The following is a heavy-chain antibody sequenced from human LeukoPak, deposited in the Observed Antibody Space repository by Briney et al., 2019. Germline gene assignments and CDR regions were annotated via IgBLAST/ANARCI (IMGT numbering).Heavy chain of an antibody. CDR3: AKEDDFWSGYFDY. J-gene: IGHJ4*02. Sequence: QLGGSLRLSCAASGFTFRSYAMSWVRQAPGKGLGGVSAISGRGGSTYYAASGKGRFTISRDNSKTTLYLQMNSLRAEDTAVYYCAKEDDFWSGYFDYWGQGTLVTVSS. V-gene: IGHV3-23*01. CDR2: ISGRGGST. CDR1: GFTFRSYA. D-gene: IGHD3-3*01.